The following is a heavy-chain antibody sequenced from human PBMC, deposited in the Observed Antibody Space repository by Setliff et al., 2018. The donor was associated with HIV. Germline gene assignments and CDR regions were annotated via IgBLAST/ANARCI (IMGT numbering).Heavy chain of an antibody. CDR3: ARDQGSRWFGPLDS. CDR1: GYTFTSYD. Sequence: ASVKVSCKASGYTFTSYDINWVRQATGQGLEWMGWMNPESGNTGYADSVRGRFTISRDNSKNTLYLHMNTLRDEDTAVYYCARDQGSRWFGPLDSWGQGTLVTVSS. CDR2: MNPESGNT. J-gene: IGHJ4*02. V-gene: IGHV1-8*01. D-gene: IGHD3-10*01.